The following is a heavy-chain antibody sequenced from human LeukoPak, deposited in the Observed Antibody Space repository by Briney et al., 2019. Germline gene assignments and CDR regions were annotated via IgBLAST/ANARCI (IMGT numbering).Heavy chain of an antibody. Sequence: GGTLRLSCAASGFTFSSYEMNWVRQAPGKGLEWVSYISSSGTTIYYADSVKGRFTITRDNAKNSLYLQMNSLRAEDTAVYYYARDSTSLSTWDKGTTVTVSS. V-gene: IGHV3-48*03. CDR1: GFTFSSYE. CDR2: ISSSGTTI. J-gene: IGHJ6*04. CDR3: ARDSTSLST. D-gene: IGHD2-2*01.